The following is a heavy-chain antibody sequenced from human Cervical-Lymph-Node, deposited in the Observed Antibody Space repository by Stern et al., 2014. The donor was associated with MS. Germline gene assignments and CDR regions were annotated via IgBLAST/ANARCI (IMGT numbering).Heavy chain of an antibody. CDR2: IKWNSERT. V-gene: IGHV3-9*01. D-gene: IGHD6-19*01. CDR3: AKDISSGWNGGYFQH. Sequence: EVQLVESGGGLVQPGRSLRLSCAASGFTFDDYAMHWVRHAPGKGLEWVSAIKWNSERTAYADSVKGRFTISRDNAKNSLYLQMSSLRAEDTALYYCAKDISSGWNGGYFQHWGQGTLVTVSS. J-gene: IGHJ1*01. CDR1: GFTFDDYA.